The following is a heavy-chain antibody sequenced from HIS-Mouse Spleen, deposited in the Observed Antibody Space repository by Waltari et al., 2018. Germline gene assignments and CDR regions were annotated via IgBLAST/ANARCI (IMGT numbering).Heavy chain of an antibody. CDR1: GGSFSGYY. D-gene: IGHD3-16*01. V-gene: IGHV4-34*01. CDR3: ARGPQAGGQDY. Sequence: QVQLQQWGAGLLKPSETLSLTCAVYGGSFSGYYWSWIRQPPGKGLEWIGEINQSGRTNSPPPLKSRVTIAVDTSKNQFSLKLSSVTAADTAVYYCARGPQAGGQDYWGQGTLVTVSS. J-gene: IGHJ4*02. CDR2: INQSGRT.